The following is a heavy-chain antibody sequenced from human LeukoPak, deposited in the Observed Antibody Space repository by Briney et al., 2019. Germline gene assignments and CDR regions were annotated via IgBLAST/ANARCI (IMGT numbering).Heavy chain of an antibody. J-gene: IGHJ5*02. CDR1: GFTFSSYS. CDR2: ISGSGGST. V-gene: IGHV3-23*01. D-gene: IGHD2-15*01. CDR3: AKDAVAATKSDNWFDP. Sequence: GGSLRLSCAASGFTFSSYSMNWVRQAPGKGLEWVSAISGSGGSTYYADSVKGRYTISRDNSKNTLYLQMNSLRAEDTAVYYCAKDAVAATKSDNWFDPWGQGTLVTVSS.